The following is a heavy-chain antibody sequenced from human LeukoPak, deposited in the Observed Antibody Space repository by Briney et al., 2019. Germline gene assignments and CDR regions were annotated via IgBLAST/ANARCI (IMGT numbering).Heavy chain of an antibody. D-gene: IGHD2-15*01. CDR1: GFTFSSYA. Sequence: PGGSLRLSCAASGFTFSSYAMSWVRQAPGKGLEWVSAISGSGGSTYYADSVKGRFTISRDNSKNTLYLQMNRLRAEDTAVYYCVRIVVVPAAIVGYCSGGSCQIFDYWGQGTLVTVSS. CDR3: VRIVVVPAAIVGYCSGGSCQIFDY. CDR2: ISGSGGST. V-gene: IGHV3-23*01. J-gene: IGHJ4*02.